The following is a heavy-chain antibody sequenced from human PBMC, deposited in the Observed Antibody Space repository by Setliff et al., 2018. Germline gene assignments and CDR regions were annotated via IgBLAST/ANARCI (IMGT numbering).Heavy chain of an antibody. D-gene: IGHD3-22*01. CDR2: ISGSGGST. V-gene: IGHV3-23*01. Sequence: PGGSLRLSCAASGFTFSSYAMSWVRQAPGKGLEWVSAISGSGGSTYYADSVKGRFTISRDNSKNTPYLQMNSLRAEDTAVYYCAKFRFYYDSSGYVRTPGYFDYWGQGTLVTVSS. CDR1: GFTFSSYA. J-gene: IGHJ4*02. CDR3: AKFRFYYDSSGYVRTPGYFDY.